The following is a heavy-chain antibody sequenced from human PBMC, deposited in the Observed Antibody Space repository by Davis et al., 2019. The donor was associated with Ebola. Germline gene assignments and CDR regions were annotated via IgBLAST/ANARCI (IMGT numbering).Heavy chain of an antibody. CDR2: IIPILGTA. J-gene: IGHJ6*04. CDR1: GDTFSSYT. Sequence: AASVKVSCKASGDTFSSYTISWVRQAPGQGLEWMGRIIPILGTANYAQKFQGRVTITADESTSTAYMELSSLRSEDTAVYYCARRDVISNSGSYLGGDYGMDVWGKGTTVTVSS. CDR3: ARRDVISNSGSYLGGDYGMDV. V-gene: IGHV1-69*08. D-gene: IGHD1-26*01.